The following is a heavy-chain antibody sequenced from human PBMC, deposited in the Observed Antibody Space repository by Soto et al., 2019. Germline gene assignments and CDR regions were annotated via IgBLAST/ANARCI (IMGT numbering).Heavy chain of an antibody. J-gene: IGHJ3*02. CDR2: IWYDGSNK. CDR1: GFTFSSYG. D-gene: IGHD6-19*01. CDR3: ARVTDSSGWYWVFDI. Sequence: GGSLRLSCAASGFTFSSYGMHWVRQAPGKGLEWVAVIWYDGSNKFYVDSVKGRFTISRDNSKNTLYLQMNSLRAEDTAVYYCARVTDSSGWYWVFDIWGQGKMVTVSS. V-gene: IGHV3-33*01.